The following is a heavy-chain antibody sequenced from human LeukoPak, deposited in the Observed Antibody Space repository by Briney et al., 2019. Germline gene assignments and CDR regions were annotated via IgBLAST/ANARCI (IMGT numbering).Heavy chain of an antibody. D-gene: IGHD6-13*01. J-gene: IGHJ4*02. Sequence: KPGESLKISCKGSGYSFTSYWIGWVRQMPGKGLEWMGIIYPGDSDTRYSPPFQGQVTISADKSISTAYLQWSSLKASDTAMYYCARPVRPGIAAAGNFFDYWGQGTLVTVSS. CDR1: GYSFTSYW. CDR3: ARPVRPGIAAAGNFFDY. CDR2: IYPGDSDT. V-gene: IGHV5-51*01.